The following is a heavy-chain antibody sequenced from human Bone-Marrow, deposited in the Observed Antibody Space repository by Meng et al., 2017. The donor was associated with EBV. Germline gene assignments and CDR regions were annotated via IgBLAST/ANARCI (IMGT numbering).Heavy chain of an antibody. J-gene: IGHJ4*02. CDR2: ISGSGSSK. Sequence: VQLVDSGGGLAEPAGYLSISCVASGVTFSDYYWSWIRQAQGKGLGWVSAISGSGSSKSYADSVKVRFTISRDNSKTTLYLQMNSLRAADTAVYYCAPEEWELPNFDYWGQGTLVTVSS. V-gene: IGHV3-23*04. CDR3: APEEWELPNFDY. D-gene: IGHD1-26*01. CDR1: GVTFSDYY.